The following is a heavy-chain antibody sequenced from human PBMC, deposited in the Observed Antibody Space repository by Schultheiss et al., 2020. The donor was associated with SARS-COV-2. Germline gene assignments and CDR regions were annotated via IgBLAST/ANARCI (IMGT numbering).Heavy chain of an antibody. CDR1: GSMFSGYD. CDR3: ARGQYYGIDV. D-gene: IGHD2/OR15-2a*01. Sequence: SCAASGSMFSGYDMHWVRQTPDKGLEWVALIWHDGSDTFYSDAVKGRFAVSRDISKNTVFLQMNSLRTEDTAVYYCARGQYYGIDVWGQGTTVTVS. V-gene: IGHV3-33*08. CDR2: IWHDGSDT. J-gene: IGHJ6*02.